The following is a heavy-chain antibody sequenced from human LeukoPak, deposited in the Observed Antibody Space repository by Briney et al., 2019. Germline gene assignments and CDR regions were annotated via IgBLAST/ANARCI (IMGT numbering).Heavy chain of an antibody. CDR3: ARDILTGYYNY. CDR2: ISSSGSTI. D-gene: IGHD3-9*01. CDR1: GFTFSSYE. J-gene: IGHJ4*02. V-gene: IGHV3-48*03. Sequence: TGGSLRLSCAASGFTFSSYEMNWVRQAPGKGLEWVSYISSSGSTIYYADSVKGRFTISRDNAKNSLYLQMNSLRAEDTAVYYCARDILTGYYNYWGQGTLVTVSS.